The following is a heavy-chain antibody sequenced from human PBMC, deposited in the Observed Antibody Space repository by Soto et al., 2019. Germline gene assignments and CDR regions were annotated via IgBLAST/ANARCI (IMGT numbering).Heavy chain of an antibody. D-gene: IGHD5-12*01. J-gene: IGHJ1*01. CDR1: GGSFSGYY. V-gene: IGHV4-34*01. Sequence: PSETLSLTCAVYGGSFSGYYWSWIRQPPGKGLEWIGEINHSGSTNYNPSLKSRVTISVDTSKNQFSLKLSSVTAADTAVYYCARVIVATRNFQHWGQGTLVTVSS. CDR3: ARVIVATRNFQH. CDR2: INHSGST.